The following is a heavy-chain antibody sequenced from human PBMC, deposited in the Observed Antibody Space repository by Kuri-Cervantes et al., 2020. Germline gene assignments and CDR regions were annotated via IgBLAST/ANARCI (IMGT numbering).Heavy chain of an antibody. J-gene: IGHJ4*02. Sequence: GSLRLSCTVSGGSISSYYWSWIRQPPGKGLEWIGYIYYSGSTNYNPSLKSRVTISVDTSKNQFSLKLSSVTAADTAVYYCARRVAGSSADDWGQGTLVTVSS. CDR1: GGSISSYY. CDR3: ARRVAGSSADD. D-gene: IGHD6-19*01. V-gene: IGHV4-59*08. CDR2: IYYSGST.